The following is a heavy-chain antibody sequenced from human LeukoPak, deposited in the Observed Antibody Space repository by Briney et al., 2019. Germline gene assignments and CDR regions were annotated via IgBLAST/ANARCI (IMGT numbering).Heavy chain of an antibody. V-gene: IGHV4-38-2*01. Sequence: SETLSLTCAVSGPSISSGYYWGWIRQPPGKGLEWIGSIYHSGSTYYNPSLKSRVTISVDTSKNQFSLKLTSVTAADTAIYHCASATASRDSLYYFDYWGQGTLVTVSS. CDR2: IYHSGST. J-gene: IGHJ4*02. CDR1: GPSISSGYY. CDR3: ASATASRDSLYYFDY. D-gene: IGHD2-15*01.